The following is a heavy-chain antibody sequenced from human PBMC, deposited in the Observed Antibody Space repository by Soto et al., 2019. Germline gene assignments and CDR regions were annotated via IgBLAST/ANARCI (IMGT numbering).Heavy chain of an antibody. Sequence: GGSLRLSCAASGFTFSSYAMSWVRQAPGKGLEWVSAISGSGGSTYYADSVKGRFTISRDNSKNTLYLQMNSLRAEDTAVYYCAKVEREQLVHNWFDPWGQGTLVTVSS. CDR1: GFTFSSYA. V-gene: IGHV3-23*01. J-gene: IGHJ5*02. D-gene: IGHD6-13*01. CDR3: AKVEREQLVHNWFDP. CDR2: ISGSGGST.